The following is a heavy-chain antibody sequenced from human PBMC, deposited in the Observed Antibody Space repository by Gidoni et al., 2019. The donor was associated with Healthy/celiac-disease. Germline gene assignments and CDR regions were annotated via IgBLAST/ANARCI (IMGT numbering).Heavy chain of an antibody. V-gene: IGHV1-2*02. Sequence: QVQLVQSGAEVKKPGASVKVSCKASGYTFTGYYMHWVRQAPGQGLEWMGWINPNSGGTNYAQKFQGRVTMTRDTSISTAYMELSRLRSDDTAVYYCARDSDPRGDSNAFDIWGQGTMVTVSS. D-gene: IGHD2-21*02. J-gene: IGHJ3*02. CDR2: INPNSGGT. CDR3: ARDSDPRGDSNAFDI. CDR1: GYTFTGYY.